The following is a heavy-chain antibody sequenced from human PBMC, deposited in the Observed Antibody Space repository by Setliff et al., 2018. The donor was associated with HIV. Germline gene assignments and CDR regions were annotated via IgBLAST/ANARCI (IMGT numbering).Heavy chain of an antibody. CDR2: IIPIFGTA. Sequence: SVKVSCKASGGTFSSYAISWVRQAPGQGLEWMGGIIPIFGTANYAQKFQGRVTITADKSTSTAYMELSSLRSEDTAVYYCATSVATFDSVDYWGQGTLVTVSS. J-gene: IGHJ4*02. V-gene: IGHV1-69*06. CDR1: GGTFSSYA. D-gene: IGHD1-26*01. CDR3: ATSVATFDSVDY.